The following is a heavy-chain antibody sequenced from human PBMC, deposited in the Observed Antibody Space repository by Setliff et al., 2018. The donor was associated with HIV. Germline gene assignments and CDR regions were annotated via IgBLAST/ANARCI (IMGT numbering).Heavy chain of an antibody. CDR3: ARGTMVRGVIIVVWNWFDP. D-gene: IGHD3-10*01. Sequence: PSETLSLTCAVYGESFSGYSWTWIRQPPGKGLEWLGEINHSGSAKYNPALKSRVTISLDTSKNQFSLKLTSVTAADTAVYYCARGTMVRGVIIVVWNWFDPWGQGTLVTVSS. J-gene: IGHJ5*02. V-gene: IGHV4-34*01. CDR1: GESFSGYS. CDR2: INHSGSA.